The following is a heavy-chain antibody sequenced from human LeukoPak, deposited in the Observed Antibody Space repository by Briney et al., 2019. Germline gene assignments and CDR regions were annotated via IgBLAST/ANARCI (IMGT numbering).Heavy chain of an antibody. Sequence: GGSLRLSCTASGFPLIEYSMNWVRQVPGKGLEWISYIGIDSGNTKYADSVRGRFTISADKARNSLYLQMNSLRVEDTAVYYCARDHNYAFDNWGQGTLVSVAS. J-gene: IGHJ4*02. V-gene: IGHV3-48*01. CDR1: GFPLIEYS. CDR3: ARDHNYAFDN. CDR2: IGIDSGNT. D-gene: IGHD1-1*01.